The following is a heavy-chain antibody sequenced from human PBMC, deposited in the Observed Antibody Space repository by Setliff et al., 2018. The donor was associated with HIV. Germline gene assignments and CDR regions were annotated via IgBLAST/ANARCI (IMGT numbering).Heavy chain of an antibody. CDR1: GGSISSSSYY. J-gene: IGHJ6*03. CDR3: ARGARLLAGYSDRWDYYYMAV. CDR2: IYYSGSG. Sequence: SETLSLTCTVSGGSISSSSYYWGWIRQPPGKGLEWIGSIYYSGSGYYNPSLKSRFTISVDTSKNQFSLKVNSVTAADTAVYYCARGARLLAGYSDRWDYYYMAVWGKGTTVTVSS. V-gene: IGHV4-39*07. D-gene: IGHD6-13*01.